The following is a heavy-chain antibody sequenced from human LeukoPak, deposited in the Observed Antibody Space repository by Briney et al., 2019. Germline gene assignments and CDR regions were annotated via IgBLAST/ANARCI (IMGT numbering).Heavy chain of an antibody. CDR3: ARLPRGYSGYDSKFYWFDP. V-gene: IGHV4-34*01. D-gene: IGHD5-12*01. CDR2: INHSGST. CDR1: GGSFSGYY. J-gene: IGHJ5*02. Sequence: SETLSLTCAVYGGSFSGYYWSWIRQPPGKGLEWIGEINHSGSTNYNPSLKSRVTISVDTSKNQFSLKLSSVTAADTAVYYCARLPRGYSGYDSKFYWFDPWGQGTLVTVSS.